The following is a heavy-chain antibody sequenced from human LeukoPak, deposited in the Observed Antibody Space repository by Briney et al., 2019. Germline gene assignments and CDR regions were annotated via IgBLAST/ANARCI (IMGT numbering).Heavy chain of an antibody. V-gene: IGHV3-23*01. CDR2: ISNNGGYT. CDR1: GFTVYNYA. Sequence: GGSLRLSCAASGFTVYNYAMSWVRQAPGKGLEWVSAISNNGGYTYYADSVQGRFTISRDNSKSTLCLQMNSLRAEDTAVYYCAKQLGYCSDGSCYFPYWGQGTLVTVSS. J-gene: IGHJ4*02. CDR3: AKQLGYCSDGSCYFPY. D-gene: IGHD2-15*01.